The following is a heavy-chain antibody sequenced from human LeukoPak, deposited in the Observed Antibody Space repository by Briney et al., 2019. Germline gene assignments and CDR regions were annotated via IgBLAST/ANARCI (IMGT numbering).Heavy chain of an antibody. CDR3: ASFDY. J-gene: IGHJ4*02. V-gene: IGHV3-48*01. Sequence: PGGSLRLSCAASGFTFSSYSMNWVRQAPGKGLEWVSYISSSSSTIYYADSVNGRFNISRDNAKTSLYLQMNSLRAEDTAVYYCASFDYWGQGTLVTVSA. CDR2: ISSSSSTI. CDR1: GFTFSSYS.